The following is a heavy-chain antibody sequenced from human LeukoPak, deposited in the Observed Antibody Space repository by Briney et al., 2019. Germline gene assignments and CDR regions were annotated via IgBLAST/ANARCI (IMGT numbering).Heavy chain of an antibody. V-gene: IGHV3-23*01. D-gene: IGHD2-2*01. CDR3: ARGAYCSPTSCRRVDY. Sequence: PGGSLRLSCAASGFTFINYAMTWVRQAPGKGLEWVSGISGSGGSTYYADSVKGRFTISRDNSKNTLYLLLNNLRAEDTAVYYCARGAYCSPTSCRRVDYWGQGTLVTVSS. CDR1: GFTFINYA. CDR2: ISGSGGST. J-gene: IGHJ4*02.